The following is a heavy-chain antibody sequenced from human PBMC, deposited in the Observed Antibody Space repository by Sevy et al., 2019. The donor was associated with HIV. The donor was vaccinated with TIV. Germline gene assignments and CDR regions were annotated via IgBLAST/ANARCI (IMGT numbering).Heavy chain of an antibody. J-gene: IGHJ3*02. V-gene: IGHV3-23*01. CDR3: AKVLAVAGHFDAFDI. Sequence: GGSLRLSCAASGFTFSSYAMSWVRQAPGKGLEWVSAISGSGGSTYYADSVKGRFTISRDNSKNTLYLQMNSLGAEDTAVYYCAKVLAVAGHFDAFDIWGQGTMVTVSS. CDR2: ISGSGGST. CDR1: GFTFSSYA. D-gene: IGHD6-19*01.